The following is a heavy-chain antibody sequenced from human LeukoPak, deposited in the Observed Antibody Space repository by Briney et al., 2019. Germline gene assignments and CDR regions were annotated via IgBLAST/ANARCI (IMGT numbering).Heavy chain of an antibody. CDR1: EFTLSSNW. J-gene: IGHJ5*01. D-gene: IGHD2-21*02. V-gene: IGHV3-74*01. CDR3: ATVFDF. Sequence: GGSLRLSCAVSEFTLSSNWMHWVRQVPGKGLVWVSRIDDVGSGTSYADSVKGRFTISRDDAKNTVYLQMNSLRAEDTAVYYCATVFDFWGQGTLVTVSS. CDR2: IDDVGSGT.